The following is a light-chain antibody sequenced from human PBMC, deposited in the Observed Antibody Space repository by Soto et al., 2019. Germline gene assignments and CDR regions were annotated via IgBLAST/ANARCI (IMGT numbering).Light chain of an antibody. CDR2: AAS. V-gene: IGKV1-39*01. CDR3: QQAYSSRM. J-gene: IGKJ1*01. Sequence: DIQMTQSPSSLSASVGDRVIITCRASQTIGTNLNWYQQKAGKVPRLLIYAASRLQSWVPSRFTGSGSGTDFTLTINSLQPEDFATYHCQQAYSSRMFGQGTKVDFK. CDR1: QTIGTN.